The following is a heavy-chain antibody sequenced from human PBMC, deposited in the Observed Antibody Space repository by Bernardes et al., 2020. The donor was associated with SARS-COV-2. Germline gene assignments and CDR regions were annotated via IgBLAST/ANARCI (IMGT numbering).Heavy chain of an antibody. V-gene: IGHV1-2*02. J-gene: IGHJ4*02. Sequence: ASVKASCKASGYTFTGYYMHWVRQAPGQGLEWMGWINPNSGGTNYAQKFQGRVTMTRDTSISTAYMELSRLRSDDTAVYYCATTTYYYDSSGYYGYWGQGTLVTVSS. CDR2: INPNSGGT. D-gene: IGHD3-22*01. CDR1: GYTFTGYY. CDR3: ATTTYYYDSSGYYGY.